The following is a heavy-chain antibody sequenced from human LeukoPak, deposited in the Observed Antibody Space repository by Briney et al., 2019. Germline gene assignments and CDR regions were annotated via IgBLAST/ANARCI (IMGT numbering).Heavy chain of an antibody. CDR3: ARDSGAYYDFWSGYYTSEAFDI. D-gene: IGHD3-3*01. CDR2: ISSSSSYI. J-gene: IGHJ3*02. V-gene: IGHV3-21*01. CDR1: GFTFSSYS. Sequence: GGSLRLSCAASGFTFSSYSMNWVRQAPGKGLDWVSSISSSSSYIYYADSVKGRFTISRDNAKNSLYLQMNSLRAADTAVYYCARDSGAYYDFWSGYYTSEAFDIWGQGTMVTVSS.